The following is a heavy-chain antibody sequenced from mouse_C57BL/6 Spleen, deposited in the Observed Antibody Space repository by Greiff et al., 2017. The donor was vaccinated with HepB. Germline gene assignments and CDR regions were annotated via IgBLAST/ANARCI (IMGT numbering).Heavy chain of an antibody. CDR3: ARGGYYGSSSAWFAY. D-gene: IGHD1-1*01. Sequence: QVQLKQSGAELVKPGASVKISCKASGYAFSSYWMNWVKQRPGKGLEWIGQIYPGDGDTNYNGKFKGKATLTADKSSSTAYMQLSSLTSEDSAVYVCARGGYYGSSSAWFAYWGQGTLVTVSA. J-gene: IGHJ3*01. V-gene: IGHV1-80*01. CDR2: IYPGDGDT. CDR1: GYAFSSYW.